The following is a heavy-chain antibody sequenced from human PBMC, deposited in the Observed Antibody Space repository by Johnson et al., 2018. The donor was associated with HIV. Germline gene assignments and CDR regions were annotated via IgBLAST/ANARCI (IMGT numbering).Heavy chain of an antibody. Sequence: VQLVESGGGLIQPGGSLRLSCAASGFTVSSNYMSWVRQAPGKGLEWVSVIYSGGSTYYADSVKGRFTVSRDSSKNTLYLQMNSLRAEDTAVYYCARQLGYYYGSGSYYNPSDAFDIWGQGTMVTVSS. D-gene: IGHD3-10*01. V-gene: IGHV3-53*01. CDR3: ARQLGYYYGSGSYYNPSDAFDI. CDR1: GFTVSSNY. CDR2: IYSGGST. J-gene: IGHJ3*02.